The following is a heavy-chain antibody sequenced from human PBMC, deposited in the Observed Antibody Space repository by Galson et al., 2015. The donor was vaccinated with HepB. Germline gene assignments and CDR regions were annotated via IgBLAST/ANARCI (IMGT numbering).Heavy chain of an antibody. V-gene: IGHV3-64D*06. CDR2: ISSNGGST. Sequence: SLRLSCAASGFTFSSYAMHWVRQAPGKGLEYVSAISSNGGSTYYADSVKGRFTISRDNSKNTLYLQMSSLRAEDTAVYYCVKEGEVPVSLFGYWGQGTLVTVSS. CDR3: VKEGEVPVSLFGY. J-gene: IGHJ4*02. D-gene: IGHD2-2*01. CDR1: GFTFSSYA.